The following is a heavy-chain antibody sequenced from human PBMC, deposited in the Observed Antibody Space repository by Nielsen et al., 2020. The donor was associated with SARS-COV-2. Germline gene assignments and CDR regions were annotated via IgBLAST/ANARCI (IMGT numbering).Heavy chain of an antibody. CDR1: GFTFNIYG. J-gene: IGHJ5*02. D-gene: IGHD1-14*01. CDR2: ISGSAYST. CDR3: AKIHRAGPTPEDKWS. V-gene: IGHV3-23*01. Sequence: GESLKISCAASGFTFNIYGMSWVRQAPGKGLEWVSSISGSAYSTYYTGSVRGRFTISRDNSKNTLSLQMNSLRAEDTAVYYCAKIHRAGPTPEDKWSWGQGTLVTVSS.